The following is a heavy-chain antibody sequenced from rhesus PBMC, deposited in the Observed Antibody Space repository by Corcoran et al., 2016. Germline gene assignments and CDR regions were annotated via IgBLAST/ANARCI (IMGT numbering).Heavy chain of an antibody. V-gene: IGHV4-173*01. J-gene: IGHJ4*01. CDR3: ARNYGTFFDH. Sequence: QLQLQESGPGLVKPSAPLSLTCAVSGGSFSGNSCSWHRQPPGKGLECLGRMAGSGGSTDCNPSLKSRVTISTDTSKNQLSLNLNSVTAADTAVYFWARNYGTFFDHWGQGVLVTISS. D-gene: IGHD4-29*01. CDR2: MAGSGGST. CDR1: GGSFSGNS.